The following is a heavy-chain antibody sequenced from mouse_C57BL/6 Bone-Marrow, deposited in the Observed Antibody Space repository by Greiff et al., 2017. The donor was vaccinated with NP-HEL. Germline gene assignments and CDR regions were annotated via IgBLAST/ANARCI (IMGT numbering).Heavy chain of an antibody. CDR3: ARPGGSSPNYFDY. Sequence: EVHLVESGGGLVKPGGSLKLSCAASGFTFSDYGMHWVRQAPEKGLEWVAYISSGSSTIYYADTVKGRFTISRDNAKNTLFLQMTSLRSEDTAMYYCARPGGSSPNYFDYWGQGTTLTVSS. D-gene: IGHD1-1*01. J-gene: IGHJ2*01. V-gene: IGHV5-17*01. CDR1: GFTFSDYG. CDR2: ISSGSSTI.